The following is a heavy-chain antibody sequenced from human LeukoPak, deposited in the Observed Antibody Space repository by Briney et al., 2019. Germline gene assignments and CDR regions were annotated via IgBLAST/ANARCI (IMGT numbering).Heavy chain of an antibody. CDR1: GFTLSRYW. D-gene: IGHD4-17*01. CDR3: ARQGDYVDARDGMDV. J-gene: IGHJ6*02. CDR2: IKQDGSEK. Sequence: GGSLRLSCAASGFTLSRYWMSWVRQAPGKGLEWVANIKQDGSEKYYVDSVKGRFTISRDNTKNSLYLQMNSLRAEDTAVYSCARQGDYVDARDGMDVWGQGTTVTVSS. V-gene: IGHV3-7*01.